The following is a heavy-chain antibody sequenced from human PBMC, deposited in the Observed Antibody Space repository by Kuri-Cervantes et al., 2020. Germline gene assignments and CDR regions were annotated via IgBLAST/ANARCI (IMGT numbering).Heavy chain of an antibody. CDR2: IIPILGTA. CDR1: GGTFSSSA. Sequence: SVKVSCKASGGTFSSSAISWVRQAPGQGLEWMGGIIPILGTANYAQKFQGRLTITTDESTSTAYMELSSLRSEDTAVYYCARDLVVITTEFRSRYYYYMDVWGKGTTVTVSS. J-gene: IGHJ6*03. V-gene: IGHV1-69*05. CDR3: ARDLVVITTEFRSRYYYYMDV. D-gene: IGHD3-22*01.